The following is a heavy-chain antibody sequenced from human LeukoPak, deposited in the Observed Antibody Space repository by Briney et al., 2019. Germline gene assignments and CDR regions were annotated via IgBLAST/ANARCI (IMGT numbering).Heavy chain of an antibody. D-gene: IGHD6-13*01. V-gene: IGHV3-23*01. J-gene: IGHJ4*02. Sequence: RTGGTLRLSCAASGFTFTNYAMSWVRQAPGKGLEWVSGIRSDGGTFYPNYVKGRFTISRDNAKNSLYLQMNSLRAEDTAVYYCARIWTPEQQLVLNYFDYWGQGNLVTVSS. CDR3: ARIWTPEQQLVLNYFDY. CDR1: GFTFTNYA. CDR2: IRSDGGT.